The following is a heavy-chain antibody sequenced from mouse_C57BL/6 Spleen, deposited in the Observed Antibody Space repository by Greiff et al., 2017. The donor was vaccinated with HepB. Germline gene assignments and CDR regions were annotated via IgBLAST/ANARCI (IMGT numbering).Heavy chain of an antibody. CDR3: ARGYDYDSFDY. J-gene: IGHJ2*01. V-gene: IGHV5-4*01. CDR2: ISDGGSYT. Sequence: EVQRVESGGGLVKPGGSLKLSCAASGFTFSSYAMSWVRQTPEKRLEWVATISDGGSYTYYPDNVKGRFTISRDNAKNNLYLQMSHLKSEDTAMYYCARGYDYDSFDYWGQGTTLTVSS. D-gene: IGHD2-4*01. CDR1: GFTFSSYA.